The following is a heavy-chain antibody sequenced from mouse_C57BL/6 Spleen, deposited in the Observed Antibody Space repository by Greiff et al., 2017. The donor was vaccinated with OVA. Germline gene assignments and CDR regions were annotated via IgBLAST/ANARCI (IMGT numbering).Heavy chain of an antibody. V-gene: IGHV1-80*01. CDR3: ARKVVAPYFDY. D-gene: IGHD1-1*01. Sequence: VQLQQSGAELVKPGASVKISCKASGYAFSSYWMNWVKQRPGKGLEWIGQIYPGDGDTNYNGKFKGKATLTADKSSSTAYMQLSSLTSEDSAVYFCARKVVAPYFDYWGQGTTLTVSS. J-gene: IGHJ2*01. CDR2: IYPGDGDT. CDR1: GYAFSSYW.